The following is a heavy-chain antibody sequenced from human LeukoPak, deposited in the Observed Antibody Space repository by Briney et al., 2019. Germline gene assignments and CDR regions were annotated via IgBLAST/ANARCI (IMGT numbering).Heavy chain of an antibody. CDR2: INPNSGGT. CDR1: GYTFTGYY. V-gene: IGHV1-2*02. J-gene: IGHJ4*02. CDR3: AREKRYCSGGSCYLRLNLGY. D-gene: IGHD2-15*01. Sequence: PPASVKVSRKASGYTFTGYYMHWVRQAPGQGLEWMGWINPNSGGTNYAQKFQGRVTMTRDTSISTAYMELSRLRSDDTAVYYCAREKRYCSGGSCYLRLNLGYWGQGTLVTVSS.